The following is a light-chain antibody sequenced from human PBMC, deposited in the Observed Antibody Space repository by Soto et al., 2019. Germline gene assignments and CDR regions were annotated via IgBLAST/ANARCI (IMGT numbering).Light chain of an antibody. CDR2: ASS. J-gene: IGKJ5*01. CDR1: QGINSF. Sequence: IQLTQSPSSLSASVGDSVSITCRASQGINSFLAWSQQKPGKAPKLLISASSTLHSGVPSRFSGSGSGTDFTLTISRLQPEDFATYYCQQHNTDPSTFGQWTRLAIK. V-gene: IGKV1-9*01. CDR3: QQHNTDPST.